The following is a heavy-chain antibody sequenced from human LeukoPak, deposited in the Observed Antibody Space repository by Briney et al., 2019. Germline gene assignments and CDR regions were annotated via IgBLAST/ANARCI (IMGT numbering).Heavy chain of an antibody. CDR2: IYTSGST. Sequence: SQTLSLTCIVSGGSISSGSYYWSWIRQPAGKGLECIGRIYTSGSTNYNPSLKSRVTISVDTSKNQFSLKLSSVTAADTAVYYCARSASLLRGYSYDTASFDYWGQGTLVTVSS. D-gene: IGHD5-18*01. J-gene: IGHJ4*02. CDR1: GGSISSGSYY. V-gene: IGHV4-61*02. CDR3: ARSASLLRGYSYDTASFDY.